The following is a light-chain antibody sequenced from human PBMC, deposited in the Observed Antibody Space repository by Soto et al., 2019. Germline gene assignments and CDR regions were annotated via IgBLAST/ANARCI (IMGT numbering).Light chain of an antibody. V-gene: IGKV3D-15*01. CDR2: GAS. CDR1: QSVRSD. J-gene: IGKJ1*01. Sequence: EIVMTQSPATLSLSPGERATLSCRASQSVRSDFLTWYQQKPGQAPRLLIYGASTRATGVPDRFSGGGSGTQFTLTISRLEPEDFAVYYCQQYNNWPWTFGQGTKVDIK. CDR3: QQYNNWPWT.